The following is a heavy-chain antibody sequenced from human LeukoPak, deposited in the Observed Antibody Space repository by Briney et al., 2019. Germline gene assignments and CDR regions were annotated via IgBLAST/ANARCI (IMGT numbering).Heavy chain of an antibody. CDR3: AKVGGSHYYDSSGYYLLFDY. CDR2: ISGSGGST. J-gene: IGHJ4*02. Sequence: PGGSLRLSCAASGFTFSSYAMSWVRQAPGKGLEWVSAISGSGGSTYYADSVKGRFTTSRDNSKNTLYLQVNSLRAEDTAVYYCAKVGGSHYYDSSGYYLLFDYWGQGTLVTVSS. V-gene: IGHV3-23*01. D-gene: IGHD3-22*01. CDR1: GFTFSSYA.